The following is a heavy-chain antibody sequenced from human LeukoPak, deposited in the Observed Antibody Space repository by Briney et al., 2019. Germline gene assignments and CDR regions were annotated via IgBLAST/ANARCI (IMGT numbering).Heavy chain of an antibody. D-gene: IGHD2/OR15-2a*01. V-gene: IGHV4-59*01. CDR2: IYYTGTT. CDR1: GGSMSGYY. CDR3: ARLRGNYFPDF. J-gene: IGHJ4*02. Sequence: SETLSLTCTVSGGSMSGYYWTWIRQPPGKALEWIAYIYYTGTTNYNPSLESRVTISVDTSRNQFSLRLSSVAAADTAVNYCARLRGNYFPDFWGQGTLVTVSS.